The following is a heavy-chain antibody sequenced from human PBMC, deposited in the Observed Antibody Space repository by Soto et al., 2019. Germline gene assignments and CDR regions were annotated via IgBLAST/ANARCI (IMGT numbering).Heavy chain of an antibody. CDR1: GFTFSSYA. D-gene: IGHD2-2*01. CDR2: ISYDGSSK. V-gene: IGHV3-30-3*01. CDR3: ARGRPYSTLSGMDV. J-gene: IGHJ6*02. Sequence: QVQLVESGGGVVQPERSLRLSCAASGFTFSSYAMHWVRQAPGKGLEWGAVISYDGSSKYYADSVKGRFTISRDNSKNTLYLQMNSLRAEDTAVYYCARGRPYSTLSGMDVWGQGTTVTVSS.